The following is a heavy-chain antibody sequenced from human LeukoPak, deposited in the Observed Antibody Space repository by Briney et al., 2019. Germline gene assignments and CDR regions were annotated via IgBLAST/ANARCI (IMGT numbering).Heavy chain of an antibody. D-gene: IGHD6-13*01. CDR1: GFTFSSYT. CDR3: AKEGMGGIPLAAATDY. CDR2: IGTSSTTI. J-gene: IGHJ4*02. V-gene: IGHV3-48*01. Sequence: GGSLRLSCAASGFTFSSYTMNWVRQPPGKGLEWVSNIGTSSTTIYYADSVKGRFTISRDNAKNSLYLQMNSLRADDTAVYYCAKEGMGGIPLAAATDYWGQGTLVTVSS.